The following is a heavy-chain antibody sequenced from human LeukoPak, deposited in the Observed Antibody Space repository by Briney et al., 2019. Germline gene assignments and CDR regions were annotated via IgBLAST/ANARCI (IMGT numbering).Heavy chain of an antibody. Sequence: GASVKVSCKASGYTFTSYYMHWVRQAPGQGLEWMGLINPTGGSTGYAQKFQGRVTMTRDMPTSTDYMELSSLRSEDTAIYYCARDNSVGDNAWWFDPWGQGTLATVSS. D-gene: IGHD1-26*01. CDR2: INPTGGST. CDR1: GYTFTSYY. CDR3: ARDNSVGDNAWWFDP. J-gene: IGHJ5*02. V-gene: IGHV1-46*01.